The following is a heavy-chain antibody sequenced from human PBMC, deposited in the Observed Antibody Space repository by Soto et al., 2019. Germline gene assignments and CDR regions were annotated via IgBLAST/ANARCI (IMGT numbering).Heavy chain of an antibody. J-gene: IGHJ4*02. Sequence: SLKVSFTASAYTLTGYYIHWVRQAPGQGLEWMGWTNPSNGGTNYAQKFQGRVTMTRDTSLSIGYMELTTLRSDDTAVFYCAREVGGGRQYYFDSWGLGTLVTASS. D-gene: IGHD3-16*01. CDR3: AREVGGGRQYYFDS. CDR2: TNPSNGGT. V-gene: IGHV1-2*02. CDR1: AYTLTGYY.